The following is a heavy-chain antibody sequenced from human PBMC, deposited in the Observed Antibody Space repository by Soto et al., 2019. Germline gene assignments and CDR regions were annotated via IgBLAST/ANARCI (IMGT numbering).Heavy chain of an antibody. CDR1: GFTFSDSRLDWVRYT. Sequence: GGSLRLSCAVSGFTFSDSRLDWVRYTMHWVRQAPGKGLEWVGLLSSDGRKKYYADSVKGRFTISRENSRNTVYLQVDSLSADDTATYYCARGTHDTSGLYYSAYYFDTWGQGTLVTVSS. CDR2: LSSDGRKK. V-gene: IGHV3-30*04. J-gene: IGHJ4*02. CDR3: ARGTHDTSGLYYSAYYFDT. D-gene: IGHD3-22*01.